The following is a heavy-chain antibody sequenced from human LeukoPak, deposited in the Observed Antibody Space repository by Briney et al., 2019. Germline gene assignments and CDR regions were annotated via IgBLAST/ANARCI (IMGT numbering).Heavy chain of an antibody. D-gene: IGHD3-10*01. CDR1: GFTFTSSA. Sequence: GASVKVSCKASGFTFTSSAVQWVRQARGQRLEWIGWIVVGSGNTNYAQKFQERVTITRDMSTSTAYMELSSLRSEDTAVYYCAASYGSGSYPNLDYWGQGTLVTVSS. CDR3: AASYGSGSYPNLDY. V-gene: IGHV1-58*01. CDR2: IVVGSGNT. J-gene: IGHJ4*02.